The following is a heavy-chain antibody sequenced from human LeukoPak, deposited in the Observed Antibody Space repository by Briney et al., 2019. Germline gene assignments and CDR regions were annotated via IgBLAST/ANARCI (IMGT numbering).Heavy chain of an antibody. V-gene: IGHV3-64*04. CDR2: ISGSGNGGST. J-gene: IGHJ6*02. CDR1: GFVFSIYT. Sequence: GGSLRLSCSASGFVFSIYTMYWVRQAPGKGPEYVSTISGSGNGGSTYYTDSVKGRFTISRDDSKSIVYLQMNSLRAEDTAVYYCTRDGSVRPYYYGMDVWGQGTTVTVSS. CDR3: TRDGSVRPYYYGMDV. D-gene: IGHD4-11*01.